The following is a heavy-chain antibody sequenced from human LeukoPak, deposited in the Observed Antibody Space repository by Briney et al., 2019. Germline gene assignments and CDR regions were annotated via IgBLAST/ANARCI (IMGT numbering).Heavy chain of an antibody. J-gene: IGHJ6*02. V-gene: IGHV3-33*01. CDR2: IWYDGSNK. CDR1: GFTFSSYG. D-gene: IGHD5-18*01. Sequence: PRGSLRLSCAASGFTFSSYGMHWVRQAPGKGLEWVAVIWYDGSNKYYEDSVKGRFTISRDNSKNTLYLQMNRLRAEDTAVYYCAREIQTAMVTNYYYGMDVWGQGTTVTVSS. CDR3: AREIQTAMVTNYYYGMDV.